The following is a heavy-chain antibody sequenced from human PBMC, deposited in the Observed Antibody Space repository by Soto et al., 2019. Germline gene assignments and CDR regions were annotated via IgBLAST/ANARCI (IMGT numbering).Heavy chain of an antibody. V-gene: IGHV3-53*01. Sequence: GGSLRLFCAASGFTVSSNYMSWVRQAPGKGLEWVSVIYSGGSTYYADSVKGRFTISRDNSKNTLYLQMNSLRAEDTAVYYCARVVFFNWFDPWGQGTLVPVSS. D-gene: IGHD3-3*01. J-gene: IGHJ5*02. CDR2: IYSGGST. CDR1: GFTVSSNY. CDR3: ARVVFFNWFDP.